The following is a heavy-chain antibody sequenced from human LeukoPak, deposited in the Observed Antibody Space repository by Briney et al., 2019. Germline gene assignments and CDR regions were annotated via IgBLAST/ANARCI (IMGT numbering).Heavy chain of an antibody. Sequence: ASVTVSCKASGYTFTDYNVHWVRQAPGQGLEWMGWTDPKRGATKYAQKFEGRVTMTRDTSITTFYMELNSLTFDDTAMYTCARVGLTRGEAFDVWGQGTMVTVSS. D-gene: IGHD3-10*01. V-gene: IGHV1-2*02. CDR1: GYTFTDYN. CDR2: TDPKRGAT. CDR3: ARVGLTRGEAFDV. J-gene: IGHJ3*01.